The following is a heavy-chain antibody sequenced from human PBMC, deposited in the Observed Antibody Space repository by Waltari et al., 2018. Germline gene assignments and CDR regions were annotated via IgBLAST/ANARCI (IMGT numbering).Heavy chain of an antibody. J-gene: IGHJ6*02. CDR1: GGSFSGYY. V-gene: IGHV4-34*01. D-gene: IGHD7-27*01. CDR3: ARGKLGINYYYYGMDV. Sequence: QVQLQQWGAGLLKPSETLSITCAVYGGSFSGYYWSWIRQPPGKGLEWIGEINHSGSTNYNPSLKSRVTISVDTSKNQFSLKLSSVTAADTAVYYCARGKLGINYYYYGMDVWGQGTTVTVSS. CDR2: INHSGST.